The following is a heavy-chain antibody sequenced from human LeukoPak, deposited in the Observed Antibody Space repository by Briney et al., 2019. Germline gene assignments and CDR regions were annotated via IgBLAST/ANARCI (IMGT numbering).Heavy chain of an antibody. D-gene: IGHD3-10*01. CDR2: IYYSGSR. CDR1: SGSISSYY. J-gene: IGHJ4*02. CDR3: ARTEYYFDH. V-gene: IGHV4-59*01. Sequence: SETLSLTCTVSSGSISSYYWSWIRQPPGKGLEWIGYIYYSGSRNYNPSLTSRVTMSVDTSKKQFSLRVSSVTAADTAVYYCARTEYYFDHWGQGTLVTVSS.